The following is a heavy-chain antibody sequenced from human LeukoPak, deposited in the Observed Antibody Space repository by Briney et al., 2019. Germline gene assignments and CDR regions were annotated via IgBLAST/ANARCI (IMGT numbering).Heavy chain of an antibody. J-gene: IGHJ5*02. V-gene: IGHV3-23*01. CDR1: GFTFSNYA. CDR3: AKMVTGHNYFDP. CDR2: IWGSGGST. Sequence: GGSLRLSCAASGFTFSNYAMNWVRQAPGKGLDWVSAIWGSGGSTDYANSVKGRFTISRDNSKNVLYLRMNSLRAEDTAIYYCAKMVTGHNYFDPWGQGTLVTVSS. D-gene: IGHD1-20*01.